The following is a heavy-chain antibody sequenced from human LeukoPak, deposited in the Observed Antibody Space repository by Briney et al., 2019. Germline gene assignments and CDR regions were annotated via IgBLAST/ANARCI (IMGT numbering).Heavy chain of an antibody. CDR2: INPNSGGT. CDR3: ARGTRTIFGVVIPPSPFDY. J-gene: IGHJ4*02. Sequence: ASVKVSCKASGYTFTGYYMHWVRQAPGQGLEWMGWINPNSGGTNYAQKFQGWVTMTRDTSISTAYMELSRLRSDDTAVYYCARGTRTIFGVVIPPSPFDYWGQGPLVTASS. V-gene: IGHV1-2*04. CDR1: GYTFTGYY. D-gene: IGHD3-3*01.